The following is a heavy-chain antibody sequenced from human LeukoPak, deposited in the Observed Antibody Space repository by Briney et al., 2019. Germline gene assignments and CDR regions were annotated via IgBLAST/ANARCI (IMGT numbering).Heavy chain of an antibody. D-gene: IGHD1-26*01. V-gene: IGHV3-30-3*01. CDR1: GFTFSSYA. CDR2: ISYDGSNK. Sequence: PGGSLRLSCAASGFTFSSYAMHWVRQAPGKGLEWVAVISYDGSNKYYADSVKGRFTISRDNSKNTLYLQMNSLRAEDTAVYYCARGPIGWELLPFDYWGQGTLVTVSS. J-gene: IGHJ4*02. CDR3: ARGPIGWELLPFDY.